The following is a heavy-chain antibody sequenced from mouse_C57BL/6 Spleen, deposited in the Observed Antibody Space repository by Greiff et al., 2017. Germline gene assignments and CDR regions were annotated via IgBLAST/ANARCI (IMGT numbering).Heavy chain of an antibody. J-gene: IGHJ4*01. CDR3: AREGVAYYAMDY. V-gene: IGHV1-19*01. D-gene: IGHD1-1*02. CDR1: GYTFTDYY. Sequence: EVQGVESGPVLVKPGASVKMSCKASGYTFTDYYMNWVKQSHGKSLEWIGVINPYNGGTSYNQKFKGKATLTVDKSSSTAYMELNSLTSEDSAVYYCAREGVAYYAMDYWGQGTSVTVSS. CDR2: INPYNGGT.